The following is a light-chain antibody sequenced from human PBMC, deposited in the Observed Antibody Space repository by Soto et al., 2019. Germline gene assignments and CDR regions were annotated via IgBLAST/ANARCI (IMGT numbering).Light chain of an antibody. J-gene: IGKJ2*01. CDR3: KQGHIWPIT. CDR2: SAS. CDR1: QSISTE. Sequence: EIVRTQSPATLSVSPGERATLSCRASQSISTELAWYQQNPGQPPRLLIYSASTRASGVPARLTGSGSGSEFTLTISGLQYEVFAFYYCKQGHIWPITFGNETRLAI. V-gene: IGKV3-15*01.